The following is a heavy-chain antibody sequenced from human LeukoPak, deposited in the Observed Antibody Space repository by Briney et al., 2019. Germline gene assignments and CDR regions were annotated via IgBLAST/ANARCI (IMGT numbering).Heavy chain of an antibody. CDR2: VYYSGST. CDR3: ARLPSPYSSSWSSFDY. D-gene: IGHD6-13*01. CDR1: GGSISSYY. Sequence: SSETLSLTCTVSGGSISSYYWSWIRQPPGKGLEWIGYVYYSGSTNYNPSLKSRVTISVDTSKNQFSLRLSSVTAADTAVYYCARLPSPYSSSWSSFDYWGQGTLVTVSS. J-gene: IGHJ4*02. V-gene: IGHV4-59*08.